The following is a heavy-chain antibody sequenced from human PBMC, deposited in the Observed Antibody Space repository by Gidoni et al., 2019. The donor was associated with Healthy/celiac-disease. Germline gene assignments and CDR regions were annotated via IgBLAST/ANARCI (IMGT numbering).Heavy chain of an antibody. J-gene: IGHJ4*02. V-gene: IGHV3-73*02. CDR2: IRSKANSYAT. CDR3: TRHDFWSGS. D-gene: IGHD3-3*01. CDR1: GFTFSGSA. Sequence: EVQLLESGGGLVQPGGSLKLSCAASGFTFSGSAMPWVRQASGKGLEWVGRIRSKANSYATAYAASVKGRFTISRDDSKNTAYLQMNSLKTEDTAVYYCTRHDFWSGSWGQGTLVTVSS.